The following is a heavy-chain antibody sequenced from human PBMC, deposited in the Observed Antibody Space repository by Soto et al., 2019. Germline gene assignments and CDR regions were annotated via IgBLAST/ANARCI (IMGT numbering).Heavy chain of an antibody. J-gene: IGHJ4*02. CDR1: GGSISSGDYY. CDR2: IYYSGST. CDR3: ARRGSGYRGYFDY. D-gene: IGHD3-22*01. V-gene: IGHV4-30-4*01. Sequence: QVQLQESGPGLVKPSQTLSLTCTVSGGSISSGDYYWSWIRQPPGKGLEWIGYIYYSGSTYYNPSLKSRVTISVDTFKNQFSLKLSSVTAADTAVYYCARRGSGYRGYFDYWGQGTLVTVSS.